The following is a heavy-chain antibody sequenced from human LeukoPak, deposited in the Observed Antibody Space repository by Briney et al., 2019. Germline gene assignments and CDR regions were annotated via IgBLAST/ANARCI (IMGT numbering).Heavy chain of an antibody. CDR2: ISSSSSTM. Sequence: GGSLRLSCAASRFTFSRYSMNWVRQAPGKGLEWVSYISSSSSTMYCADSVKGRFTISRDSAKNSLYLQMNSLRVEDTAVYYCARDPYSGYDLQAFDYWGQGTLVTVSS. V-gene: IGHV3-48*01. D-gene: IGHD5-12*01. J-gene: IGHJ4*02. CDR1: RFTFSRYS. CDR3: ARDPYSGYDLQAFDY.